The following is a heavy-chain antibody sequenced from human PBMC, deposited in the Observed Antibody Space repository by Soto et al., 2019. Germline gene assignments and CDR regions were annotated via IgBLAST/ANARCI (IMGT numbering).Heavy chain of an antibody. D-gene: IGHD3-10*01. Sequence: QVQLQESGPGLVKPSQTLSLTCTVSGGSISSGGYYWSWIRQHPGKGLEWIGYIYYSGSTYYNPSLKRRVTISVDTSKNQFSLKLSSVTAADTAVYYCARVVTMVRGVIPKRYYYYGMDVWGQGTTVTVSS. V-gene: IGHV4-31*03. CDR3: ARVVTMVRGVIPKRYYYYGMDV. CDR2: IYYSGST. J-gene: IGHJ6*02. CDR1: GGSISSGGYY.